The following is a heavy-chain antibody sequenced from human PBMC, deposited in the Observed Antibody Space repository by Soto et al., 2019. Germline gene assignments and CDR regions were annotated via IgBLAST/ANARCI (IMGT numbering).Heavy chain of an antibody. D-gene: IGHD1-26*01. Sequence: QVQLVQSGAEVKKPGASLRVSCETSGGTSTIYTITWVRQAPGQGLQWMGRIVPTLRITNYAQEFQRRLTITADSPTSTAHIDLTSLTSEDTAVYYCATDKYGAGRVGVHSWGQGTLVTVSS. CDR3: ATDKYGAGRVGVHS. J-gene: IGHJ5*02. CDR2: IVPTLRIT. CDR1: GGTSTIYT. V-gene: IGHV1-69*08.